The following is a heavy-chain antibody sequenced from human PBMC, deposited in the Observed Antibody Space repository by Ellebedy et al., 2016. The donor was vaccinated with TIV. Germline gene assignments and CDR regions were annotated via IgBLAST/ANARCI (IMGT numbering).Heavy chain of an antibody. J-gene: IGHJ4*02. CDR1: GFTFSHYW. CDR2: ISYDGSSQ. D-gene: IGHD1-1*01. V-gene: IGHV3-30*03. CDR3: AREAALGWNDI. Sequence: GGSLRLSCAASGFTFSHYWMNWVRQAPGKGLEWVAVISYDGSSQNYVDSVKGRFTISRDNSKNTLYLQMNSLRAEDTAVYYCAREAALGWNDIWGQGTLVTVSS.